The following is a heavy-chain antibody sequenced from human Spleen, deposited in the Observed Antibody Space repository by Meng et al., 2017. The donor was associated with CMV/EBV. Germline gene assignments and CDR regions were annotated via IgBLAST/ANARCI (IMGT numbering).Heavy chain of an antibody. D-gene: IGHD1-26*01. Sequence: KAYGYTFTSYGITWVRQAPGQGLEWMEWISTYNGDTKYAQKFQGRVTMTTDTSTSTAYMEVRSLRSDDTAVYYCAREYQLYSGSLDYWGQGTLVTVSS. CDR1: GYTFTSYG. V-gene: IGHV1-18*01. J-gene: IGHJ4*02. CDR2: ISTYNGDT. CDR3: AREYQLYSGSLDY.